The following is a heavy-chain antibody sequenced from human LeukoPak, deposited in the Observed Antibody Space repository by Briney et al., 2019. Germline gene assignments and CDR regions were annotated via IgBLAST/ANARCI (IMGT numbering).Heavy chain of an antibody. CDR2: ISPSGDST. Sequence: GGSLRLSCAASGFTFRDYVIRWVRQAPGKGLEWVSSISPSGDSTYYAGSVRGRFTLSRDNSKNTVYFQMNSLRAEDTAIYYCAQDWPSAVTTTPGFWGQGTMVIVSS. CDR1: GFTFRDYV. D-gene: IGHD4-17*01. CDR3: AQDWPSAVTTTPGF. J-gene: IGHJ3*01. V-gene: IGHV3-23*01.